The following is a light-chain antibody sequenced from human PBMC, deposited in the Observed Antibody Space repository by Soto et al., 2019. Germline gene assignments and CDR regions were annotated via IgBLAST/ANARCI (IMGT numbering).Light chain of an antibody. CDR1: QSVSSN. CDR3: QQYNNLPPET. Sequence: EIVMTQSPATLSVSPGERATLSCRARQSVSSNLAWYQQKPGQAPRLLIYGASTRATGIPARFSGSGSGTEFTLSISSLQAEDFAVYYSQQYNNLPPETFGQGTKVEIK. J-gene: IGKJ1*01. CDR2: GAS. V-gene: IGKV3-15*01.